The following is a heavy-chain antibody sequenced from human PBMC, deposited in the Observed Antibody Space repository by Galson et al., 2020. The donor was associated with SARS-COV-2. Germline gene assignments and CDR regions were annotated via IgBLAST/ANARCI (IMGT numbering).Heavy chain of an antibody. V-gene: IGHV4-39*07. D-gene: IGHD4-17*01. CDR2: IYYSGST. CDR1: GGSISSSSYY. J-gene: IGHJ3*02. CDR3: ARLHYGEYAPEAFDI. Sequence: SQTLSLTCTVSGGSISSSSYYWGWIRQPPGQGLEWIGSIYYSGSTYYNPSLKSRVTISGDRSKNQFSLRLSSVTAADTAVYYCARLHYGEYAPEAFDIWGPGTRVTVAS.